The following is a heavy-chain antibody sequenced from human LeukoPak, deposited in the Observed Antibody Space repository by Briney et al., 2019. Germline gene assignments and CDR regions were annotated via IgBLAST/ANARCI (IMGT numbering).Heavy chain of an antibody. D-gene: IGHD2-15*01. CDR2: IYPGDSGA. CDR1: GYSFSNDW. V-gene: IGHV5-51*01. Sequence: GESLKISCKGSGYSFSNDWIGWVRQMPGKGLEWMGIIYPGDSGARYSPSFQDQVTISADKSISTAYLQWSSLKASDTAIYYCARHREYCSGGTCYIYYFDCWGQGTLVTVSS. J-gene: IGHJ4*02. CDR3: ARHREYCSGGTCYIYYFDC.